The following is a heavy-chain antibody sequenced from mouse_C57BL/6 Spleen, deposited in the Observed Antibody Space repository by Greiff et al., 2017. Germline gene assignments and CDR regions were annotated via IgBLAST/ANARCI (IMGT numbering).Heavy chain of an antibody. Sequence: QVQLKQSGAELVKPGASVKISCKASGYAFSSYWMNWVKQRPGKGLEWIGQIYPGDGDTNYNGKFKGKATLTADKSSRTAYMQLSSLTSEDSAVYFCAREDGYYELYYANDCWGQGTTVTVAS. CDR1: GYAFSSYW. V-gene: IGHV1-80*01. CDR2: IYPGDGDT. D-gene: IGHD2-3*01. CDR3: AREDGYYELYYANDC. J-gene: IGHJ4*01.